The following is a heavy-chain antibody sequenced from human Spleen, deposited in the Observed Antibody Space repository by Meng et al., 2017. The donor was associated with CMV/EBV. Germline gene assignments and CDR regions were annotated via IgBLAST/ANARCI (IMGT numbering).Heavy chain of an antibody. V-gene: IGHV3-33*06. Sequence: GGSLRLSCAASGFTFSNYKMHWIRQAPGKGLEWVAVIWNDGTNKYYADSVKGRFTISRDNSMNTLFLQMNSLRVEDTAVYYCAKNGPPYMDVLGQGTTVTVSS. CDR1: GFTFSNYK. CDR3: AKNGPPYMDV. D-gene: IGHD2-8*01. J-gene: IGHJ6*02. CDR2: IWNDGTNK.